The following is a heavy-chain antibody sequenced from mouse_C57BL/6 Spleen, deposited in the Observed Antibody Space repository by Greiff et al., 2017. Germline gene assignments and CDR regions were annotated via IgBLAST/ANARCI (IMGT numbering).Heavy chain of an antibody. D-gene: IGHD1-1*01. CDR2: INPSSGYT. V-gene: IGHV1-4*01. Sequence: QVQLQQSGAELARPGASVKMSCKASGYTFTSYTMHWVKQRPGQGLEWIGYINPSSGYTKYNQKFKDKATLTADTASSTAYMQLSSLTSEDTAVYYSARDYYGSSSDAMYYWGQGNSVTVSS. J-gene: IGHJ4*01. CDR1: GYTFTSYT. CDR3: ARDYYGSSSDAMYY.